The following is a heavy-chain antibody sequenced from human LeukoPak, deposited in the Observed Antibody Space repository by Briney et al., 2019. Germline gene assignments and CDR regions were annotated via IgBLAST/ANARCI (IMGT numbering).Heavy chain of an antibody. CDR2: INPNSGGT. Sequence: ASVKVSCKASGYTFTGYYMHWVRQAPGQGLEWMGWINPNSGGTNYAQKFQGRVTMTRDTSISTAYMELSRLRSDDTAVYYCARKYYYDSSGFDYRGQGTLVTVSS. D-gene: IGHD3-22*01. J-gene: IGHJ4*02. V-gene: IGHV1-2*02. CDR1: GYTFTGYY. CDR3: ARKYYYDSSGFDY.